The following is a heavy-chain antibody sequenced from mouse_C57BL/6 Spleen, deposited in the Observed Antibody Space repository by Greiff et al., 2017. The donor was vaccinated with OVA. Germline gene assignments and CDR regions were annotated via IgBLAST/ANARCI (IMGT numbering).Heavy chain of an antibody. CDR1: GFSLTSYG. J-gene: IGHJ4*01. Sequence: VKLMESGPGLVQPSQSLSITCTVSGFSLTSYGVPWVRQSPGKGLEWLGVIWSGGSTDYNAAFISILSISKDNSKSQVFFKMNSLQADDTAIYYCARRKDHARYYARDYWGQGTSVTVSS. CDR3: ARRKDHARYYARDY. CDR2: IWSGGST. V-gene: IGHV2-2*01. D-gene: IGHD6-1*01.